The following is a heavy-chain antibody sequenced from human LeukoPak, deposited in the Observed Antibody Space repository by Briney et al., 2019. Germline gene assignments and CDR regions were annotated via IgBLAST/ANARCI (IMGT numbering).Heavy chain of an antibody. Sequence: PSETLSLTCTVSGGSISSYSYYWGWIRQPPGKGLQWIGSIFNTGSTYYNPSLKSRVTISVVTSKNQFSLKLSSVTAADSAVYYCARRMTTLVSTYWYFDLWGRGTLVTVSS. CDR2: IFNTGST. D-gene: IGHD4-23*01. J-gene: IGHJ2*01. V-gene: IGHV4-39*07. CDR3: ARRMTTLVSTYWYFDL. CDR1: GGSISSYSYY.